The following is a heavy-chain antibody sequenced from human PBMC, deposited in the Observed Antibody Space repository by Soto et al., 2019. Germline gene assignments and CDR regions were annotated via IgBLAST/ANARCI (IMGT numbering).Heavy chain of an antibody. V-gene: IGHV4-39*01. CDR1: GGSISSGTYY. CDR2: IFYSGST. J-gene: IGHJ4*02. CDR3: ARLYIIAVGPDY. Sequence: SETLSLTCTVSGGSISSGTYYWGWIRQPPGKGLEWIGTIFYSGSTYYNPSLKSRVTISVDSSKNQFSLKLSSVTAADTAVYYCARLYIIAVGPDYSGQGTLVTVSS. D-gene: IGHD6-19*01.